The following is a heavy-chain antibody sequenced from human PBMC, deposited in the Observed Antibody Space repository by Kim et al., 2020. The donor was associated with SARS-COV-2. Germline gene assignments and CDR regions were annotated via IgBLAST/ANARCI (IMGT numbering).Heavy chain of an antibody. D-gene: IGHD2-2*01. J-gene: IGHJ4*02. CDR1: GYTFTSYA. CDR2: INTNTGNP. V-gene: IGHV7-4-1*02. Sequence: ASVKVSCKASGYTFTSYAMNWVRQAPGQGLEWMGWINTNTGNPTYAQGFTGRFVFSLYTSVSTAYLQISSLKAEDTAVYYCAREDWRLCSSTSCYAGEGDYWGQGTLVTVSS. CDR3: AREDWRLCSSTSCYAGEGDY.